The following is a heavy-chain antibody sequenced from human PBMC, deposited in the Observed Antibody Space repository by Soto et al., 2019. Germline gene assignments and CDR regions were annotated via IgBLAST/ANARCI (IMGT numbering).Heavy chain of an antibody. Sequence: EVQLVESGGGLVQPGGSLRLSCAASGFTFSSYSMNWVRQAPGKGLEWVSYISSSSSTIYYADSVKGRFTISRDNAKNSLYLQMNSLRDEDTAVYYCARDSSDYDSSGYYYGYYYGMGVWGPGTTVTVSS. CDR1: GFTFSSYS. J-gene: IGHJ6*02. V-gene: IGHV3-48*02. CDR3: ARDSSDYDSSGYYYGYYYGMGV. D-gene: IGHD3-22*01. CDR2: ISSSSSTI.